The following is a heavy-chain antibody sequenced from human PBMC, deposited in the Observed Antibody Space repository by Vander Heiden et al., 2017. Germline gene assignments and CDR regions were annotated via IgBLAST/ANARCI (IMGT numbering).Heavy chain of an antibody. Sequence: QVQLQQWGAGLLKPSETLSLTCAVSGGSFSGYYWSWIRQPPGKGLEWIGEINHSGSTNYNQSLKSRVTISVDTSKNQFSLKLSSVTAADTAVYYCARSYSGLPSPHWYFDLWGRGTLVTVSS. D-gene: IGHD5-12*01. CDR1: GGSFSGYY. V-gene: IGHV4-34*01. J-gene: IGHJ2*01. CDR3: ARSYSGLPSPHWYFDL. CDR2: INHSGST.